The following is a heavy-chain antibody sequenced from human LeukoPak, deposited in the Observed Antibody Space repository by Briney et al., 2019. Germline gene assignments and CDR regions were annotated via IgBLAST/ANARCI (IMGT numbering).Heavy chain of an antibody. CDR2: ISAYNGNT. V-gene: IGHV1-18*01. J-gene: IGHJ4*02. Sequence: GASVKVSCKASGYTFTSYGISWVRQAPGQGLEWMGWISAYNGNTNYAQKLQGRVTMTTDTSTSTAYMELRSLKSDDTAVYYCARDREDGYNSPVGYWGQGTLVTVSS. D-gene: IGHD5-24*01. CDR1: GYTFTSYG. CDR3: ARDREDGYNSPVGY.